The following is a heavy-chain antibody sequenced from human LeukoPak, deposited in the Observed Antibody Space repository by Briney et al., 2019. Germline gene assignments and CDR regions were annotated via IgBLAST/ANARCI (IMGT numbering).Heavy chain of an antibody. CDR1: GFTFSSYA. CDR2: MSYDGFNK. CDR3: AKTKGYSYGYYFDY. Sequence: PGRSLRLSCAASGFTFSSYAMHWVRKSLDKGLEWVAVMSYDGFNKYYADSVKGRFTISRDNSKNTLYLQMNSLRAEDTAVYYSAKTKGYSYGYYFDYWGQGTLVTVSS. V-gene: IGHV3-30*18. J-gene: IGHJ4*02. D-gene: IGHD5-18*01.